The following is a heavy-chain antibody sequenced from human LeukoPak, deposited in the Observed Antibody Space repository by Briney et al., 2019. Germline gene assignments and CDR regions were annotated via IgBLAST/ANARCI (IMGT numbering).Heavy chain of an antibody. CDR2: IYTSGST. J-gene: IGHJ4*02. Sequence: SETLSLTCTVSGGSISSGSYYWSWIRQPAGKGLEWIGRIYTSGSTNYNPSLKSRVTKSVDTSKNQFSLKLSSVTAADTAVYYCARDTAVAGTGGSDYWGQGTLVTVSS. D-gene: IGHD6-19*01. CDR3: ARDTAVAGTGGSDY. CDR1: GGSISSGSYY. V-gene: IGHV4-61*02.